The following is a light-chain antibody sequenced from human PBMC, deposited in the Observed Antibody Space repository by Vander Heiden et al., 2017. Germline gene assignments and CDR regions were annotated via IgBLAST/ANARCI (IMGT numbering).Light chain of an antibody. J-gene: IGKJ4*01. CDR1: QSVTSSS. CDR3: QQYGSSPVLT. CDR2: GAS. V-gene: IGKV3-20*01. Sequence: EIALTQSPGTLSLSPGERATLSCRASQSVTSSSLAWYQQKPGQAPRLLIYGASSRAAGIPDRFSGSGSGTDFTLTISRLEPEDFAVYYCQQYGSSPVLTFGGGTKVEI.